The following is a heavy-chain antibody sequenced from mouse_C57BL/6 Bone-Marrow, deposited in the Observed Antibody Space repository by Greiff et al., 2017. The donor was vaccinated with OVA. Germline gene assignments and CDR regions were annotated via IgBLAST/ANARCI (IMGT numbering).Heavy chain of an antibody. J-gene: IGHJ2*01. CDR1: GFSFNTYA. D-gene: IGHD4-1*01. CDR3: GRQGTGYFDY. V-gene: IGHV10-1*01. CDR2: IRSKSNNYAT. Sequence: EVQLVESGGGLVQPKGSLKLSCAASGFSFNTYAMNWVRQAPGKGLEWVARIRSKSNNYATYYADSVKDRFTISRDDSESMLYLQMNNLKTEDTAMYYCGRQGTGYFDYWGQGTTLTVSS.